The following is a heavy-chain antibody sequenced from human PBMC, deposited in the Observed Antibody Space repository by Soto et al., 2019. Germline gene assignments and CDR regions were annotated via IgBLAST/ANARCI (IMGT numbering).Heavy chain of an antibody. CDR2: IYYSGST. Sequence: SETLSLTYTVSGGSISSGGYYWSWIRQHPGKGLEWIGYIYYSGSTYYNPSLKSRVTISVDTSKNQFSLKLSSVTAADTAVYYCARDPGRGNPKSRYCSGGSCRDAFDIWGQGTMVTVSS. CDR3: ARDPGRGNPKSRYCSGGSCRDAFDI. V-gene: IGHV4-31*03. J-gene: IGHJ3*02. D-gene: IGHD2-15*01. CDR1: GGSISSGGYY.